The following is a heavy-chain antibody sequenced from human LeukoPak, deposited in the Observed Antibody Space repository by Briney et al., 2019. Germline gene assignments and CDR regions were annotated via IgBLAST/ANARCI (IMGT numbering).Heavy chain of an antibody. J-gene: IGHJ5*02. CDR2: IYYSGST. CDR1: GGSISSYY. V-gene: IGHV4-59*01. Sequence: SETLPLTCTVSGGSISSYYWSWIRQPPGKGLEWIGYIYYSGSTNYNPSLKSRVTISVDTSKNQFSLKLSSVTAADTAVYYCARDRGSILYNWFDPWGQGTLVTVSS. CDR3: ARDRGSILYNWFDP. D-gene: IGHD6-13*01.